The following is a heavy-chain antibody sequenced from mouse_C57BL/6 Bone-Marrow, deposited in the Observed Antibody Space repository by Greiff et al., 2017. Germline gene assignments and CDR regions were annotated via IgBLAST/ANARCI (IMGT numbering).Heavy chain of an antibody. J-gene: IGHJ2*01. Sequence: QVQLQQSGAELAKPGASVKLSCKASGYTFTSYWMHWVKQRPGQGLEWIGYINPSTGYTTYNQKFKDKATLTADKSSSTAYMQLSSLTYEDSAVYYCGLLWLRRDVWGKGTTLTVSS. CDR3: GLLWLRRDV. CDR2: INPSTGYT. V-gene: IGHV1-7*01. D-gene: IGHD2-2*01. CDR1: GYTFTSYW.